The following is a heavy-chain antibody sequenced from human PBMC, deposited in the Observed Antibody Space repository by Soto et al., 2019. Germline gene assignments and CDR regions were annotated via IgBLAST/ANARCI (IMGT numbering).Heavy chain of an antibody. CDR1: GFSFANYV. J-gene: IGHJ1*01. CDR3: TKGVDSWSGYAQH. V-gene: IGHV3-23*01. CDR2: IRDSGGSS. Sequence: EVQLLQSGGGLVQPGGSLRLSCAASGFSFANYVMNWVRQAPGKGLEWVSGIRDSGGSSSSADSVKGRFTVSRDNSKNTLYLHMDSLTGDDTAVYYCTKGVDSWSGYAQHWGQGALVTVAS. D-gene: IGHD3-3*01.